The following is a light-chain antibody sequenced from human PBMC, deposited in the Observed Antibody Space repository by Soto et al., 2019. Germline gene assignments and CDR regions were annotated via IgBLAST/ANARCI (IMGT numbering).Light chain of an antibody. CDR1: QSVSSSY. Sequence: EIVLTQSPGTLSLSPGERATLSCRASQSVSSSYLAWYQQKPGQAPRLLIYGVSSRATGIPDRFSGSWSGTDFTLTISRLEPEDFAVYYCQQYGSSPKMYTFGQGTKLEIK. J-gene: IGKJ2*01. CDR3: QQYGSSPKMYT. V-gene: IGKV3-20*01. CDR2: GVS.